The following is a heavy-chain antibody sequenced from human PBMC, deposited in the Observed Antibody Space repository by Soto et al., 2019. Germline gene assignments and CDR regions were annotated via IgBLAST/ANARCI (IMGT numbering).Heavy chain of an antibody. D-gene: IGHD2-2*01. V-gene: IGHV3-74*01. CDR3: ARPYCSSTSCPNSNSD. CDR1: GFTFSSYW. J-gene: IGHJ3*01. CDR2: ISTDGSST. Sequence: EVQLVEYGGGLVQPRGSLRLSCAASGFTFSSYWMHWVRQAPGKGLVWVSRISTDGSSTAYADSVKGRFTISRDNAKNTLYLQMNSLRAEDTAVYYCARPYCSSTSCPNSNSDWGHEPMVTVSS.